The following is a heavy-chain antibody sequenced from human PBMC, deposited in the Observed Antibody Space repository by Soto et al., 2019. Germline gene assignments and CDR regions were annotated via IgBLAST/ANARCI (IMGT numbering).Heavy chain of an antibody. CDR2: INPGAGGR. CDR1: GYTVTSYY. CDR3: ARDAFRRDYSNYRGFYT. V-gene: IGHV1-46*01. J-gene: IGHJ5*02. D-gene: IGHD4-4*01. Sequence: QVQLVQSGAEVREPGASVKVSCKASGYTVTSYYIHWVRQAPGQGFEWIGIINPGAGGRSYAQKFQGRVTLTMDTPTSTGYMELSSLRSEDMSVYHFARDAFRRDYSNYRGFYTRGQGTLVTVSS.